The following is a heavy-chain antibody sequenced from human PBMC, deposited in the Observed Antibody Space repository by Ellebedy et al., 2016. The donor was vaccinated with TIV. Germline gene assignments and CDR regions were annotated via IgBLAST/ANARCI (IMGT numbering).Heavy chain of an antibody. Sequence: GGSLRLSCAAPGFTFSSYWMSWVRQAPGKGLEWVAKINQDGSEKYYVDSVKGRFTISRDNARNSLYLQMNSLGADDTAVYYCATDGSYGDYRSPAHAFEFWGQGTMVTVSS. CDR2: INQDGSEK. D-gene: IGHD4-17*01. V-gene: IGHV3-7*01. CDR1: GFTFSSYW. J-gene: IGHJ3*01. CDR3: ATDGSYGDYRSPAHAFEF.